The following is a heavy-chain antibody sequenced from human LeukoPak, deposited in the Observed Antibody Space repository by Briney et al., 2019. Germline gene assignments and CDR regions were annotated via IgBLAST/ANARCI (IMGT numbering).Heavy chain of an antibody. CDR2: INSDGSST. V-gene: IGHV3-74*01. CDR3: ARDGRQVTIAVELDY. D-gene: IGHD2-15*01. Sequence: PGGSLRLSCAASGFTFSSCWMHWVRQAPGKGLVWVSRINSDGSSTSYADPVKGRFTISRDNAKNTLYLQMNSLRAEDTAVYYCARDGRQVTIAVELDYWGQGTLVTVSS. CDR1: GFTFSSCW. J-gene: IGHJ4*02.